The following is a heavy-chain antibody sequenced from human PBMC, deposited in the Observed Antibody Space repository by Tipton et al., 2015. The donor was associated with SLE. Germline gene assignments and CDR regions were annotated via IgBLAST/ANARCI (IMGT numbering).Heavy chain of an antibody. V-gene: IGHV4-61*02. CDR1: GDSISSGSYY. CDR2: IYTSGST. CDR3: ARDHPVAGPFDY. Sequence: TLSLTCTVSGDSISSGSYYWSWIRQPAGKGLEWIGRIYTSGSTNYNPSLKSRVTMSVDTSKNQFSLKLSSVTAADTAVYYCARDHPVAGPFDYWGQGTLVTVSS. D-gene: IGHD6-19*01. J-gene: IGHJ4*02.